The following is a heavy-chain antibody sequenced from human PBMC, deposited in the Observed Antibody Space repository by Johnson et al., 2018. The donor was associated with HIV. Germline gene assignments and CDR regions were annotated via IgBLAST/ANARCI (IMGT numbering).Heavy chain of an antibody. J-gene: IGHJ3*02. CDR3: ATFGYTSGWIVTDDAFDI. Sequence: QMQLVESGGGVVQPGRSLRLACAASAFTFSNYAMHWVRQAPGKGLEWVAVISYDGSSKYYAESLKRRISISRDNSMNTLYLQMNSLRAEDTAVYYCATFGYTSGWIVTDDAFDIWGQGTMVTVSS. V-gene: IGHV3-30-3*01. CDR1: AFTFSNYA. CDR2: ISYDGSSK. D-gene: IGHD6-19*01.